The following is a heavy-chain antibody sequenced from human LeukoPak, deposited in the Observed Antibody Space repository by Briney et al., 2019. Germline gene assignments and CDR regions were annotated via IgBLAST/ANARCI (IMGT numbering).Heavy chain of an antibody. D-gene: IGHD3-16*01. V-gene: IGHV3-7*01. CDR2: IKGDGSDK. J-gene: IGHJ4*02. Sequence: GGSLRLSCAASGFSFSSYAMSWVRQAPGKGLEWLANIKGDGSDKNYVDSVKGRFTISRDNAKNSLFLQMSSLRGEDTALYYCATEHWGPNSWGQGTLVTVSS. CDR1: GFSFSSYA. CDR3: ATEHWGPNS.